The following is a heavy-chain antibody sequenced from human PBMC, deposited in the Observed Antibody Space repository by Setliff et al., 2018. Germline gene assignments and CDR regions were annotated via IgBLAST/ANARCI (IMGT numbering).Heavy chain of an antibody. V-gene: IGHV4-4*08. CDR2: IYSSGST. Sequence: PSETLSLTCTVSGGSISSYYWSWIRQPPGKGLEWIGYIYSSGSTNYNPSLKSRVAISLDTSKSQFSLRLSSLTAADTALYYCAREVWNIYDNDNSWSGYSDHWGQGTLVTVSS. J-gene: IGHJ4*02. D-gene: IGHD3-3*01. CDR1: GGSISSYY. CDR3: AREVWNIYDNDNSWSGYSDH.